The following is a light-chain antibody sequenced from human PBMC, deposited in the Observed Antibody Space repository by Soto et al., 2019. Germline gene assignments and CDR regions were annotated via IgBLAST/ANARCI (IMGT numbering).Light chain of an antibody. V-gene: IGLV2-14*01. Sequence: QSVLTQPASVSGSPGQSITISCTGTRSDVGGYQYVSWYQQHPGKAPKLMIYEVSNRPSGVSNRFSGSKSGNTASLTISGLQAEDEADYYCSSYTSSTTPYVVFGGGTKVTVL. CDR1: RSDVGGYQY. CDR2: EVS. CDR3: SSYTSSTTPYVV. J-gene: IGLJ2*01.